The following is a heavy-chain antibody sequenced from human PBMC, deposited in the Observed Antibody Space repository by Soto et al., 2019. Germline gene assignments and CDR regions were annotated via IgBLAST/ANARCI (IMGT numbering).Heavy chain of an antibody. CDR2: INHSGST. CDR3: ARLGYCSGGSCPR. D-gene: IGHD2-15*01. V-gene: IGHV4-34*01. Sequence: SETLSLTCAVYGGSFSGYYWSWIRQPPGKGLEWIGEINHSGSTNYNPSLKSRVTISVDTSKNQFSLKLSSVTAADTAVYYCARLGYCSGGSCPRWGQGTLVTVSS. J-gene: IGHJ4*02. CDR1: GGSFSGYY.